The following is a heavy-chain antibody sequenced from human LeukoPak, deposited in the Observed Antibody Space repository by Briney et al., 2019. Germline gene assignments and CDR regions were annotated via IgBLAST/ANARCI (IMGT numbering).Heavy chain of an antibody. V-gene: IGHV1-18*01. Sequence: GASVKVSCKASGYTFTSYGISWVRQAPGQGLEWMGWISAYNGSTNYAQKLQGRVTMTTDTSTSTAYMELRSLRSDDTAVYYCARDRGGGNYESWFDPWGQGTLVTVSS. J-gene: IGHJ5*02. CDR3: ARDRGGGNYESWFDP. CDR2: ISAYNGST. D-gene: IGHD1-7*01. CDR1: GYTFTSYG.